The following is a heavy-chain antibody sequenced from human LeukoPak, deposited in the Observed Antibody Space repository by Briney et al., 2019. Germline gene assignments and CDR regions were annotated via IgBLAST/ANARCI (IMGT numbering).Heavy chain of an antibody. CDR1: GGSFSGYY. CDR2: INHSGST. D-gene: IGHD4-17*01. J-gene: IGHJ6*02. V-gene: IGHV4-34*01. Sequence: PSETLSLTCAVYGGSFSGYYWSWIRQPPGKGLEWIGEINHSGSTNYNPSLKSRVTISVDTSKNQFSLKLSSVTAADTAVYYCARAPIHRSLRAQVYYYGMDVWGQGTTVTVSS. CDR3: ARAPIHRSLRAQVYYYGMDV.